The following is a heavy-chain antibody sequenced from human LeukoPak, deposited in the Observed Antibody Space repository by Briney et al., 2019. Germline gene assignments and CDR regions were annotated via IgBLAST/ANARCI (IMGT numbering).Heavy chain of an antibody. V-gene: IGHV4-61*02. Sequence: SETLSLTCTVSGGSISSGSYYWSWIRQPAGKGLEWIGRISTSEQTDYNPSLQSRVTLSIDTSKNQFSLKLSSATAADTAVYFCLRERRQVWVNVFDYWGQGILVTVSS. D-gene: IGHD1-26*01. CDR3: LRERRQVWVNVFDY. CDR2: ISTSEQT. CDR1: GGSISSGSYY. J-gene: IGHJ4*02.